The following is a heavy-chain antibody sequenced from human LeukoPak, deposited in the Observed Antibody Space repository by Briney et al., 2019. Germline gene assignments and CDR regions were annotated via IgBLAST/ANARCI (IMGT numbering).Heavy chain of an antibody. Sequence: SETLSLTCTVSSGSISTSNYYWGWVRQPPGKALEWIGNIFYSGSTYYSPSLKSRVTISLDTSRNQFSLKLNSVTAADTAVYYCAREGYYDSSGKRGFDYWGQGTLVTVSS. CDR1: SGSISTSNYY. CDR3: AREGYYDSSGKRGFDY. D-gene: IGHD3-22*01. V-gene: IGHV4-39*07. CDR2: IFYSGST. J-gene: IGHJ4*02.